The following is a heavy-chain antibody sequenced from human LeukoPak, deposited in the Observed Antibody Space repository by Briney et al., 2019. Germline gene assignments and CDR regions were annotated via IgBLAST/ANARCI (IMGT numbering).Heavy chain of an antibody. Sequence: GGSLRLSCAASGFTFNGYWMSWVRQAPGKGLEWVANIKEDGSAQYYVGPVKGRFTISRDNAKNSLNLQMNSLRAEDTAVYYCATSSXAPGNHWGQGTLVTVSS. D-gene: IGHD2-2*01. CDR2: IKEDGSAQ. CDR1: GFTFNGYW. V-gene: IGHV3-7*01. CDR3: ATSSXAPGNH. J-gene: IGHJ5*02.